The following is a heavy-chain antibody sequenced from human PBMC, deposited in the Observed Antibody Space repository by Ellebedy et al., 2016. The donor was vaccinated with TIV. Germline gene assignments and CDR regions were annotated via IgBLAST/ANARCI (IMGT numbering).Heavy chain of an antibody. V-gene: IGHV3-30-3*01. Sequence: GESLKISCAASGFTFSSYAMSWVRQAPGTGLELVAYISLDGSNEYIADSVKGRFTVSRNNSERTVYLQMNSLSADDTAVYYCARDFNWNSYESWGQGTLVTVSS. D-gene: IGHD1-7*01. CDR1: GFTFSSYA. CDR2: ISLDGSNE. CDR3: ARDFNWNSYES. J-gene: IGHJ4*02.